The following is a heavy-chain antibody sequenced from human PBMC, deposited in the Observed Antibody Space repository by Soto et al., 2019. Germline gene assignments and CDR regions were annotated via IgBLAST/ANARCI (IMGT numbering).Heavy chain of an antibody. D-gene: IGHD3-10*01. J-gene: IGHJ5*02. CDR2: IDSAGDA. Sequence: PGGSLRLSCAASGFSFSSHDMHWVRQVTGKGLEWVSGIDSAGDAKYPASVKGRFTISRENAKNSLHLQMNSLRAGDTAVYYCARGGIRGISWNWFDTRGQGTLVTVSS. V-gene: IGHV3-13*01. CDR3: ARGGIRGISWNWFDT. CDR1: GFSFSSHD.